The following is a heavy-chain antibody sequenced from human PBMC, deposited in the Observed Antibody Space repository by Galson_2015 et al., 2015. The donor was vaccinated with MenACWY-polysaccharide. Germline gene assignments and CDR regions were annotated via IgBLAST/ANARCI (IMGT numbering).Heavy chain of an antibody. D-gene: IGHD3-16*01. CDR2: ISYDGGT. J-gene: IGHJ5*02. CDR3: ARGGRAVSNRNWFDP. CDR1: GDSITSGGYF. Sequence: PLFLTCTVSGDSITSGGYFWSWIRQHPGKGLEWIASISYDGGTYYNPSLKSRVTISADTPNNQFSLKLSSVTAADTAAYYCARGGRAVSNRNWFDPGGQGTLVTVSS. V-gene: IGHV4-31*03.